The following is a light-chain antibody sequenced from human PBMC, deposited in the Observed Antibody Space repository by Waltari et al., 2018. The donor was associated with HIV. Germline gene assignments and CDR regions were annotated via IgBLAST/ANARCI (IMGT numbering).Light chain of an antibody. V-gene: IGKV3-15*01. Sequence: EILMTQSPATLSVSPGERATLSCRASQSVSSNLAWYQQKPGQAPRLLIYGASTRATGIPARFSGSGSGTEFTLTISSLQSEDFAVYYCQQYNNWPAWTFGQGTKVEIK. CDR2: GAS. CDR3: QQYNNWPAWT. CDR1: QSVSSN. J-gene: IGKJ1*01.